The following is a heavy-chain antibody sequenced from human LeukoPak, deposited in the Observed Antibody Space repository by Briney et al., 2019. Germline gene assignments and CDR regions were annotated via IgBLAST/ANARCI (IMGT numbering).Heavy chain of an antibody. D-gene: IGHD3-9*01. CDR2: IYTSGST. CDR1: GGSFSGYY. J-gene: IGHJ4*02. Sequence: SETLSLTCAVYGGSFSGYYWSWIRQPAGKGLEWIGRIYTSGSTNYNPSLKSRVTMSVDTSKNQFSLKLSSVTAADTAVYYCAREEEHYDILTGHYGGYFDYWGQGTLVTVSS. CDR3: AREEEHYDILTGHYGGYFDY. V-gene: IGHV4-4*07.